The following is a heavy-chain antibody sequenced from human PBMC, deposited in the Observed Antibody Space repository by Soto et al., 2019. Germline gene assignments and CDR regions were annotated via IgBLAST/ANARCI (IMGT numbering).Heavy chain of an antibody. CDR2: IYHSGST. V-gene: IGHV4-30-2*01. Sequence: SHAVSRTYARCGGSISSSRYSWSWIRQPPGKGLEWIGYIYHSGSTYYNPSLKSRVTISVDRSKNQFSLKLSSVTAADTAVYYCARTPTPWGEGTLVTVSS. J-gene: IGHJ5*02. D-gene: IGHD1-26*01. CDR1: GGSISSSRYS. CDR3: ARTPTP.